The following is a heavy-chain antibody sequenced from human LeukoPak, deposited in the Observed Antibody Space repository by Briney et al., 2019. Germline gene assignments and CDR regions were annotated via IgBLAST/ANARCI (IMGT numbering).Heavy chain of an antibody. CDR2: ISYDGSNK. D-gene: IGHD3-22*01. CDR3: ARSDSSGYYLDDEYFQH. Sequence: GGSLRLSRAASGFTFSSYAMHWVRQAPGKGLEWVAVISYDGSNKYYADSVKGRFTISRDNSKNTLYLQMNSLRAEDTAVYYCARSDSSGYYLDDEYFQHWGQGTLVTVSS. CDR1: GFTFSSYA. J-gene: IGHJ1*01. V-gene: IGHV3-30-3*01.